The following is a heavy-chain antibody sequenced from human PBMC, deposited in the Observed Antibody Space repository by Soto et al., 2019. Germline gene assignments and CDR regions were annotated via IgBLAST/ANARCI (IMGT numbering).Heavy chain of an antibody. Sequence: QVQLQQWGAGLLKPSETLSLTCAVYGGSFSGYYWSWIRQPPGKGLEWIGEINHSGSTNYNPSLKSRVTISVDTSKNQFSLKLSSVTAADTAVYYCARGLYFYCDYIWGSYRGFDYWGQGTLVTVSS. CDR1: GGSFSGYY. J-gene: IGHJ4*02. CDR3: ARGLYFYCDYIWGSYRGFDY. CDR2: INHSGST. V-gene: IGHV4-34*01. D-gene: IGHD3-16*02.